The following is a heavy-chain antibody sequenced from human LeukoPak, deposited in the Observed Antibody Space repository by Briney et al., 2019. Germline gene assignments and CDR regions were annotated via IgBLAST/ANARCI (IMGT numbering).Heavy chain of an antibody. V-gene: IGHV1-18*01. CDR2: ISAYNGNT. J-gene: IGHJ5*02. D-gene: IGHD2-15*01. CDR3: ARDLPGYCSGGSCARAWLDP. CDR1: GYTFTSYG. Sequence: ASVKVSCKASGYTFTSYGISWVRQAPGQGLEWMGWISAYNGNTNYAQKLQGRVTMTTDTSTSTAYMELRSLRSDDTAVYYCARDLPGYCSGGSCARAWLDPWGQGTLVTVSS.